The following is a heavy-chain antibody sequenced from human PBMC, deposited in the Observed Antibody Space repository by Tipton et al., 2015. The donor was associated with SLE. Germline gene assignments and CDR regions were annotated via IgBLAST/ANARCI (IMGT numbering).Heavy chain of an antibody. V-gene: IGHV4-38-2*01. CDR3: ARAQHLMAGLEWFDH. Sequence: GSLRLSCAASGFTFSSYAMSWVRQAPGKGPEWIGSIYYSGSSYRNPSLRSRVTISLDMSKNEFSLNLRSVAAADTAVYYCARAQHLMAGLEWFDHWGQGTLVTVSS. CDR2: IYYSGSS. CDR1: GFTFSSYA. D-gene: IGHD3/OR15-3a*01. J-gene: IGHJ5*02.